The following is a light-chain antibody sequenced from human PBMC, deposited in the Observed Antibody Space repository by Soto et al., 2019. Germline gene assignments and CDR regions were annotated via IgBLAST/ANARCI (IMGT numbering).Light chain of an antibody. CDR2: RAS. V-gene: IGKV1-5*03. CDR3: QHYTTYSGT. Sequence: DIQMTQSPSTLSASVGDRVTITCRASQSITTWLAWYQQKPGKAPKLLIYRASSLESGVPSRFSGSGSGTEFTLTISSLQPDDFATYYCQHYTTYSGTFGPGTKQDIK. CDR1: QSITTW. J-gene: IGKJ3*01.